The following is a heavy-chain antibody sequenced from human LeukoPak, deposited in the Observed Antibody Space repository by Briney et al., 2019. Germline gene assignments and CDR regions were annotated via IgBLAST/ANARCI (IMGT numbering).Heavy chain of an antibody. D-gene: IGHD3-3*01. J-gene: IGHJ6*03. Sequence: ASVKGSCKASGYTFTSYGISWVRQAPGQGLEWMGWISAYNGKTNYAQKLQGRVTMTTDTSTSTAYMELRSLRSDDAAVYYCARRAPNLYYDFWSGHKRYYYYYMDVWGKGTTVTVSS. CDR3: ARRAPNLYYDFWSGHKRYYYYYMDV. V-gene: IGHV1-18*01. CDR1: GYTFTSYG. CDR2: ISAYNGKT.